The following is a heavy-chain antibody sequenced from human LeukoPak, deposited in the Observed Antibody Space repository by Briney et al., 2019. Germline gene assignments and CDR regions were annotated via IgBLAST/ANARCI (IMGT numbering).Heavy chain of an antibody. J-gene: IGHJ1*01. CDR3: ARAMDTALGTWRNFQH. CDR2: INTNTGTP. Sequence: GASVKVSCKASGYTFTSYYMHWVRQAPGQGLEWMGWINTNTGTPTYAQGFTGRFVFSLDTSVSTAYLQISSLKAEDTAVYYCARAMDTALGTWRNFQHWGQGTLVTVSS. V-gene: IGHV7-4-1*02. D-gene: IGHD5-18*01. CDR1: GYTFTSYY.